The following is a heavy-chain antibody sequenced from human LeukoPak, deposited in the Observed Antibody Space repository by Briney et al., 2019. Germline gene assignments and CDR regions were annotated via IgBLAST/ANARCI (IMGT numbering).Heavy chain of an antibody. J-gene: IGHJ1*01. D-gene: IGHD4-17*01. V-gene: IGHV3-7*01. Sequence: GGSLRLSCAASGFTFSSYWMSWVRQAPGKGLEWVANIKQDGSEKYHVDSVKGRFTICRDNAKNSLYLQVNSLRAEDTAVYYCARLGDIDSGDIFQNWGQGTLVTVSS. CDR3: ARLGDIDSGDIFQN. CDR2: IKQDGSEK. CDR1: GFTFSSYW.